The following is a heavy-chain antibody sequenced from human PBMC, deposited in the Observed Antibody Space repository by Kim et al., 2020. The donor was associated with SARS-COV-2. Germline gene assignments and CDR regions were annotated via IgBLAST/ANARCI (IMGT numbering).Heavy chain of an antibody. D-gene: IGHD3-10*01. Sequence: GGSLRLSCAASGFTFSSYGMHWVRQAPGKGLEWVAVIWYDGSNKYYADSVKGRFTISRDNSKNTLYLQMNSLRAEDTAVYYCARVSSYYYGSGPDYWGQGTRVTVSS. CDR3: ARVSSYYYGSGPDY. J-gene: IGHJ4*02. CDR1: GFTFSSYG. CDR2: IWYDGSNK. V-gene: IGHV3-33*08.